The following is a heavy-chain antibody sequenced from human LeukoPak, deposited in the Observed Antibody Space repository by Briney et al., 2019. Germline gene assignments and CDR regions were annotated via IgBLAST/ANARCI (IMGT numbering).Heavy chain of an antibody. J-gene: IGHJ5*02. Sequence: SETLSLTCTVSGGSISSSSYYWSWIRQPPGKGLEWIGYIYYSGSTNYNPSLKSRVTISVDTSKNQFSLKLSSVTAADTAVYYCARAAESGYYNWFDPWGQGTLVTVSS. V-gene: IGHV4-61*01. CDR3: ARAAESGYYNWFDP. D-gene: IGHD3-3*01. CDR2: IYYSGST. CDR1: GGSISSSSYY.